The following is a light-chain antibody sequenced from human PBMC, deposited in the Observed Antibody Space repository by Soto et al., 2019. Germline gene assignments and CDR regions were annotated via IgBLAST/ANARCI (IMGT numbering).Light chain of an antibody. V-gene: IGKV1-39*01. Sequence: DIQMTQSPSSLSASVGDRVTITCRASQSISSYLNWYQQKPGKAPKLLIYAASSLQSGVPSRLSGSGSGTAFTLTISSLQPEDFETYYCQQSYSTPRTFGQGTKVEIK. J-gene: IGKJ1*01. CDR2: AAS. CDR1: QSISSY. CDR3: QQSYSTPRT.